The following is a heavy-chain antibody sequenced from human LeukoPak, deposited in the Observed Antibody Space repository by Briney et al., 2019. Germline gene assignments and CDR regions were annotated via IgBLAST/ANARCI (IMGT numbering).Heavy chain of an antibody. Sequence: SETLSLTCTVSGGSINGYYWSWIRQPPGKGLDWIGYMYSSGSTNYSPSLKSRVTISGDTSKNQFSLQLTSVTAADTAVYYCARHSAHSSTNDAFDVWGQGTMVTVSS. CDR1: GGSINGYY. D-gene: IGHD6-13*01. J-gene: IGHJ3*01. CDR3: ARHSAHSSTNDAFDV. CDR2: MYSSGST. V-gene: IGHV4-59*01.